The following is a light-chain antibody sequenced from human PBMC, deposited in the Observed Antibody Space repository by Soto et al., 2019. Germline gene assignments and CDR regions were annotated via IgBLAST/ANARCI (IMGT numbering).Light chain of an antibody. CDR3: QQYGSSLFT. CDR1: QSVSSKY. CDR2: ATS. V-gene: IGKV3-20*01. Sequence: EIVLTQSPGTLSLSPGERATLSCRASQSVSSKYLAWYQQKPGQAPRVLIYATSIRASSVPERFSGGGSGTDFTLPITRLEPEDFAVYYCQQYGSSLFTFGPGTKVDFK. J-gene: IGKJ3*01.